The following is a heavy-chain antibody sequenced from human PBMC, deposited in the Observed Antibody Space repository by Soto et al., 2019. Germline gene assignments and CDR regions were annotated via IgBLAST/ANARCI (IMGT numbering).Heavy chain of an antibody. J-gene: IGHJ6*03. V-gene: IGHV3-30*18. Sequence: GGSLRLSCAASGFTFSSYGMHWVRQAPGKGLEWVAVISYDGSNKYYADSVKGRFTISRDNSKNTLYLQMNSLRAEDTAVYYCAKSNPELELPYYYYYMDVWGKGTTVTVSS. CDR3: AKSNPELELPYYYYYMDV. CDR1: GFTFSSYG. CDR2: ISYDGSNK. D-gene: IGHD1-7*01.